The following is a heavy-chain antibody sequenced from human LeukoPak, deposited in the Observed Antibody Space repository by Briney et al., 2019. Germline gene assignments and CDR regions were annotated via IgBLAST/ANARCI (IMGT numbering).Heavy chain of an antibody. J-gene: IGHJ5*02. Sequence: GGSLRLSCTVSGFTLSRSAMSWVRQAPGKGLEWVSSINAGGRPFYADPVQGRFTISRDNSNTLYLQLNNVRAEDTAVYFCAQDVTGDAGSWGQGTLVTVSS. CDR1: GFTLSRSA. CDR2: INAGGRP. V-gene: IGHV3-23*01. D-gene: IGHD7-27*01. CDR3: AQDVTGDAGS.